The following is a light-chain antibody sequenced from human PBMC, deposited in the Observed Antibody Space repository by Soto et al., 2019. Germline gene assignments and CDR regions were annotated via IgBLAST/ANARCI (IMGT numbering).Light chain of an antibody. CDR3: SSYTTTTRL. CDR2: EVS. CDR1: SSYIGSNNY. Sequence: QAVVTQPASVSGSPGQSITISCTGTSSYIGSNNYVSWFQHRPGKAPTLIIYEVSNRPSGVSTHFSGSKSGNTASLTISGLLPEDEAEYYCSSYTTTTRLFGGGTKLTVL. J-gene: IGLJ3*02. V-gene: IGLV2-14*01.